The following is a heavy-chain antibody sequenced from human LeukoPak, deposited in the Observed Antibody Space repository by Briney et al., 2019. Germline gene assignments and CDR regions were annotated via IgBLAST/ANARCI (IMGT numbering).Heavy chain of an antibody. V-gene: IGHV3-23*01. D-gene: IGHD3-16*01. CDR1: GFTFSSYA. CDR3: AKAGLRLGEFSFDY. J-gene: IGHJ4*02. CDR2: ISGSGGST. Sequence: GGSLRLSCAASGFTFSSYAMSWVRQAPGKGLEWVSAISGSGGSTYYADSVKGRFTISRDNSKNTLYLQMNSLRVEDTAVYYCAKAGLRLGEFSFDYWGQGTLVTVSS.